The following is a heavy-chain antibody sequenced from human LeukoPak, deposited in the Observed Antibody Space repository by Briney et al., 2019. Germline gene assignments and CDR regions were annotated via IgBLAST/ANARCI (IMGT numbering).Heavy chain of an antibody. D-gene: IGHD6-19*01. CDR1: GFTFSSYA. CDR3: ARDRYSSGWVLYFDY. Sequence: PGGSLRLSCAASGFTFSSYAMHWVRQAPGKGLEWVAVISYDGSNRYYADSVKGRFTISRDNSKNTLYLQMNSLRAEDTAVYYCARDRYSSGWVLYFDYWGQGTLVTVSS. CDR2: ISYDGSNR. V-gene: IGHV3-30-3*01. J-gene: IGHJ4*02.